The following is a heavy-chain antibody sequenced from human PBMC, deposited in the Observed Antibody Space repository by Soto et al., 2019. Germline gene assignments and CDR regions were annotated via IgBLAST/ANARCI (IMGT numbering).Heavy chain of an antibody. Sequence: GGSLRLSCAASGFTFSSYAMHWVRQAPGKGLEWVAVISYDGSNKYYADSVKGRFTISRDNSKNTLYLQMNSLRAEDTAVYYCARARGYSYGDFDYWGQGTLVTVSS. CDR3: ARARGYSYGDFDY. V-gene: IGHV3-30-3*01. D-gene: IGHD5-18*01. CDR2: ISYDGSNK. CDR1: GFTFSSYA. J-gene: IGHJ4*02.